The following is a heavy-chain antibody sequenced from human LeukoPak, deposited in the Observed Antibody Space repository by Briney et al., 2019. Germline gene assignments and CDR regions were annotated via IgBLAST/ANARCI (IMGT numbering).Heavy chain of an antibody. J-gene: IGHJ4*02. CDR1: GYTFTSYD. CDR3: ARGNPYCSSASCYNY. V-gene: IGHV1-8*02. Sequence: ASVKVSCKASGYTFTSYDINWVRQAPGQGLEWMGWMNPNSGNTGYAQRFQGRVTMTRDTSISTAYMELSSLRLEDTAVYYCARGNPYCSSASCYNYWGQGTLVTVSA. CDR2: MNPNSGNT. D-gene: IGHD2-2*02.